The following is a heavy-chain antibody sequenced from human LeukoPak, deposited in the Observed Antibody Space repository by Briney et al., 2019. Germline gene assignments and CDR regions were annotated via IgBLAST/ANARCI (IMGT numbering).Heavy chain of an antibody. J-gene: IGHJ5*02. CDR2: ISSSGSTI. Sequence: GGSLRLSCAASGFTFSSYEMNWVRQAPGKGLEWVSYISSSGSTIYYADSVKGRFTISRDNAKNSLYLQMNSLRAEDTAVYYCAKDRTVMLYHNWFDPWGQGTLVTVSS. D-gene: IGHD4-17*01. CDR3: AKDRTVMLYHNWFDP. V-gene: IGHV3-48*03. CDR1: GFTFSSYE.